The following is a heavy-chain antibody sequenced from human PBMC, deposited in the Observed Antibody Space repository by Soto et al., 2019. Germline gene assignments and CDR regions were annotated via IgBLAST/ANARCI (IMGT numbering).Heavy chain of an antibody. CDR3: ARDRLLPTSTSYYYYGMDV. J-gene: IGHJ6*02. Sequence: SETLSLTCTVSGGSISSGDYYWSWICQPPGKGLEWIGYIYYSGSTYYNPSLKSRVTISVDTSKNQFSLKLSSVTAADTAVYYCARDRLLPTSTSYYYYGMDVWGQGTTVTAP. D-gene: IGHD1-1*01. V-gene: IGHV4-30-4*01. CDR1: GGSISSGDYY. CDR2: IYYSGST.